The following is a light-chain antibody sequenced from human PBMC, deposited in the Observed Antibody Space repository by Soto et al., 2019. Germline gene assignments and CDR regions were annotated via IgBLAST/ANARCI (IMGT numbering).Light chain of an antibody. Sequence: SYELTQPPSVSVAPGKTATITCGGNNIGNKSVHWYQQKPGQAPVLVIYYDSDRPSGIPERFSGSNSGNTATLTISRVEAGDEAGYYCQVWDSSSDHPVIFGGGTKLTVL. CDR1: NIGNKS. CDR3: QVWDSSSDHPVI. CDR2: YDS. V-gene: IGLV3-21*04. J-gene: IGLJ2*01.